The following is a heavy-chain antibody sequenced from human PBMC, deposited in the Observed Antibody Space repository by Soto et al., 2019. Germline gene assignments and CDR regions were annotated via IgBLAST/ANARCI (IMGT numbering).Heavy chain of an antibody. J-gene: IGHJ4*02. Sequence: ASVKVSCKTSGYPFTKYGITWVRQAPGQGLEWMGWISAKNGKTHYAQKIHDRVTMTTDTSTSTAYMELRSLRSEDTAVYYCARTYYYDSSGYYYYFDYWGQGTLVTVSS. D-gene: IGHD3-22*01. CDR3: ARTYYYDSSGYYYYFDY. V-gene: IGHV1-18*01. CDR2: ISAKNGKT. CDR1: GYPFTKYG.